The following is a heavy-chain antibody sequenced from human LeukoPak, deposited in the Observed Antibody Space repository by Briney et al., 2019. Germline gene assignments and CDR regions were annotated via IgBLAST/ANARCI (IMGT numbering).Heavy chain of an antibody. CDR2: IYYSGST. Sequence: SETLSLTCTVSGGSISGYYWSWIRQPPGKGLEWIGYIYYSGSTNYNPSLKSRVTISVDTSKNQFSLKLSSVTAADTAVYYCAGGSTFWYFDLWGRGTLVTVSS. CDR3: AGGSTFWYFDL. J-gene: IGHJ2*01. D-gene: IGHD2/OR15-2a*01. CDR1: GGSISGYY. V-gene: IGHV4-59*08.